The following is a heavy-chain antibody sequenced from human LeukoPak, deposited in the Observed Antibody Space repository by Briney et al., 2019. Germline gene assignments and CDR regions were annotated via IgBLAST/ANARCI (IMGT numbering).Heavy chain of an antibody. CDR2: ISSSGSTI. D-gene: IGHD4-23*01. CDR1: GFNFRSYS. J-gene: IGHJ4*02. CDR3: ARFGYGGKVDY. V-gene: IGHV3-48*04. Sequence: GGSLRLSCAASGFNFRSYSLNWVRQAPGKGLEWVSYISSSGSTIYYADSVKGRFTISRDNAKNSLFLQMNSLRAEDTALYYCARFGYGGKVDYWGQGTLVTVSS.